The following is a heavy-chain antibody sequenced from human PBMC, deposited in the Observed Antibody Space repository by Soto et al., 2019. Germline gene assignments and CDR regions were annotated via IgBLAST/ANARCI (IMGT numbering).Heavy chain of an antibody. CDR2: ISYDGSNK. CDR1: GFTFSSYG. J-gene: IGHJ4*02. Sequence: QVQLVESGGGVVQPGRSLRLSCAASGFTFSSYGMHWVRQAPGKGLEWVAVISYDGSNKYYADSVKGRFTISRDNSKNTLYLQMNSLRAEDTAVYYCAKGNLGYSYGIDYWGQGTLVTVSS. V-gene: IGHV3-30*18. CDR3: AKGNLGYSYGIDY. D-gene: IGHD5-18*01.